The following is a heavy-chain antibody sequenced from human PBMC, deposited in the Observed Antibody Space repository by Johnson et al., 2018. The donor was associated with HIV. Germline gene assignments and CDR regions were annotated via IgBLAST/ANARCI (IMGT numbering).Heavy chain of an antibody. Sequence: QVQLVESGGGVVQPGRSLRLSCAASGFTFSSYGMHWVRQAPGKGLEWVAVIWYDGSNKYYADSVKGRFTISRDNAKNSLYLQMNSLRAEDTAVYYCARDPGNYGGAFDIWGQGTMVTVSS. CDR1: GFTFSSYG. CDR3: ARDPGNYGGAFDI. CDR2: IWYDGSNK. V-gene: IGHV3-33*01. D-gene: IGHD4-11*01. J-gene: IGHJ3*02.